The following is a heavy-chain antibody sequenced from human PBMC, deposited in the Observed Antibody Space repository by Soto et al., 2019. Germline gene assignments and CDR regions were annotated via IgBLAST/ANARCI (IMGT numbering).Heavy chain of an antibody. V-gene: IGHV3-7*01. CDR1: GFTFSSYW. CDR3: RMVRGVAGYGMDV. J-gene: IGHJ6*02. CDR2: IKQDGSEK. D-gene: IGHD3-10*01. Sequence: GGSLRLSCAASGFTFSSYWMSWVRQAPGKGLEWVANIKQDGSEKYYVDSVKGRFTTSRDNAKNSLYLQMNSLRAEDTAVYYCRMVRGVAGYGMDVWGQGTTVTVSS.